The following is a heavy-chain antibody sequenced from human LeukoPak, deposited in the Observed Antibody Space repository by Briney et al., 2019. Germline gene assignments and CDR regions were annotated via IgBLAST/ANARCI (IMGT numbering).Heavy chain of an antibody. V-gene: IGHV3-23*01. Sequence: GGSLRLSCAASGFTFSSYAMSWVRQAPGKGLEWVSAISGSGGSTYYADSVKGRFTISRDNSKNTLYLQMNSLRAEDTAVYYCAISKYYYDSSGYYSGAFDIWGQGTMVTVSS. J-gene: IGHJ3*02. D-gene: IGHD3-22*01. CDR1: GFTFSSYA. CDR3: AISKYYYDSSGYYSGAFDI. CDR2: ISGSGGST.